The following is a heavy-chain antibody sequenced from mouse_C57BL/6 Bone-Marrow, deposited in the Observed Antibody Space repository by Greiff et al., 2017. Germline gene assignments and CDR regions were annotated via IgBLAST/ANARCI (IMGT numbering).Heavy chain of an antibody. J-gene: IGHJ4*01. CDR3: ARGYYGSSLYAMDY. CDR2: IYPRSGNT. D-gene: IGHD1-1*01. V-gene: IGHV1-81*01. CDR1: GYTFTSYG. Sequence: VQLQQSGAELARPGASVKLSCKASGYTFTSYGISWVKQRTGQSLEWIGEIYPRSGNTYYNEKFKGKATLTADKSSSTAYMELRSLTSEDSAVYFCARGYYGSSLYAMDYWGQGTSVTVSS.